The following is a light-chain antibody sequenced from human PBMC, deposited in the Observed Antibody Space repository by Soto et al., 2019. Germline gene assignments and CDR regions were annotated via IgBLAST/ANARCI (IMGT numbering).Light chain of an antibody. CDR3: SSYTSSCLVV. V-gene: IGLV2-14*01. CDR2: DVS. J-gene: IGLJ2*01. Sequence: QSALTQPASVSGSPGQSITISCTGTSSDVGGYNYVSWYQQHPGKAPKLMIYDVSNRPSGVSNRFSGSKSGNTASLTISGLQAEDEADYYCSSYTSSCLVVFGGGTKVTVL. CDR1: SSDVGGYNY.